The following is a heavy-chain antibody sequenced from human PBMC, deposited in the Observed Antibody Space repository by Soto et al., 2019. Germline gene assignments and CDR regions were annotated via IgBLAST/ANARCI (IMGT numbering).Heavy chain of an antibody. Sequence: GGSLRLSCAASGFTFSSYGMHWVRQAPGKGLEWVAVISYDGSNKYYADSVKGRFTISRDNSKNTLYLQMNSLRAEDTAVYYCAKAEWDGDYESEYFQHWGQGTLVTVSS. J-gene: IGHJ1*01. CDR2: ISYDGSNK. CDR1: GFTFSSYG. CDR3: AKAEWDGDYESEYFQH. V-gene: IGHV3-30*18. D-gene: IGHD4-17*01.